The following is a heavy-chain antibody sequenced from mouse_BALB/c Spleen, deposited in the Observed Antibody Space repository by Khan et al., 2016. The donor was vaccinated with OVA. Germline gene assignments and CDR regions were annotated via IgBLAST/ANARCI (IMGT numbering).Heavy chain of an antibody. Sequence: EVQLVESGPSLVKPSQTLSLTCSVTGDSITSGYWNWIRKFPGNKLEYMGYISSSDSTFYNPSLKSRISITRDTSKNQYYLQLNSVTTEDTATYYCARWNYRYDGYFDYWGQGTTLTVSS. CDR2: ISSSDST. V-gene: IGHV3-8*02. CDR3: ARWNYRYDGYFDY. J-gene: IGHJ2*01. CDR1: GDSITSGY. D-gene: IGHD2-14*01.